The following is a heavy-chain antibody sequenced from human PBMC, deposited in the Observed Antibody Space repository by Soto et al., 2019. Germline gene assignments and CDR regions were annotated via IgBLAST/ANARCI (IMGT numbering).Heavy chain of an antibody. CDR1: GYTFTDYG. Sequence: QVQLVQSGAEVKNPGASVKVSCKASGYTFTDYGISWVRQAPGQGLEWMGWISTHNGDTKYARNLQGRLIMTTDTSTTTAYMELTSLRSDDTAVYYCGREYCISTSCYGSDFWGRGTLVTVSS. D-gene: IGHD2-2*01. J-gene: IGHJ4*02. CDR3: GREYCISTSCYGSDF. CDR2: ISTHNGDT. V-gene: IGHV1-18*01.